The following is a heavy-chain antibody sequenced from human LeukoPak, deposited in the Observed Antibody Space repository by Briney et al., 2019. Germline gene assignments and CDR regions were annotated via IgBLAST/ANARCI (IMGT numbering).Heavy chain of an antibody. J-gene: IGHJ1*01. CDR1: GFTFSSYS. D-gene: IGHD3-3*01. CDR3: ARGPPLGDSWSGYLLYFEH. CDR2: ISTSSNNI. Sequence: GGSLRLSCAASGFTFSSYSMNWVRQAPGKGLEWVSSISTSSNNIYYADSVKGRFTTSRDNAKNSLYLQMNGLRAEDTAVYYCARGPPLGDSWSGYLLYFEHWGQGTLVTVSS. V-gene: IGHV3-21*01.